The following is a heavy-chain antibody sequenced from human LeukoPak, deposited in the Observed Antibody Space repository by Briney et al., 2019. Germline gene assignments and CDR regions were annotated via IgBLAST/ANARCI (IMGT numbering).Heavy chain of an antibody. CDR1: GFTFSSYN. Sequence: GGSLRLSCAASGFTFSSYNMNWVRQAPGKGLEWVSSITSSSNYIYYADSVKGRFTISRDNAKNSLYLQMKSLRAEDTAVYYCARGKTSQNIVTRKTYNWFDPWGQGTLVTVSS. CDR2: ITSSSNYI. V-gene: IGHV3-21*01. J-gene: IGHJ5*02. CDR3: ARGKTSQNIVTRKTYNWFDP. D-gene: IGHD2/OR15-2a*01.